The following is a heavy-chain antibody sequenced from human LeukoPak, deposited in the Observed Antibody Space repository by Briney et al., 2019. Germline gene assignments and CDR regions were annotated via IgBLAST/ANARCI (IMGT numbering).Heavy chain of an antibody. J-gene: IGHJ5*02. CDR1: GGSFIDSY. CDR2: INHAGSA. V-gene: IGHV4-34*01. CDR3: ARHGGYSSSATP. Sequence: SETLSLTCAVYGGSFIDSYWTWIRQPPGMGLEYIGEINHAGSAKYNPSLKSRVTISVDTSKNQFSLKLSSVTAADTAVYYCARHGGYSSSATPWGQGTLVTASS. D-gene: IGHD6-13*01.